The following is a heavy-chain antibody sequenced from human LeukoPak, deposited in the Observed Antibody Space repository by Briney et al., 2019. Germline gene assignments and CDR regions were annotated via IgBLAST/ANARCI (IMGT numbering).Heavy chain of an antibody. V-gene: IGHV3-9*01. Sequence: PGGSLRLSCAASGFTFEDYAMHWVRQAPGKGLEWVSGISWNSGSIDYADSVKGRFTISRDNAKNSLYLQMNSLRAEDTAVYYCARVWPMPPDYWGQGTLVTVSS. CDR2: ISWNSGSI. J-gene: IGHJ4*02. D-gene: IGHD2-2*01. CDR1: GFTFEDYA. CDR3: ARVWPMPPDY.